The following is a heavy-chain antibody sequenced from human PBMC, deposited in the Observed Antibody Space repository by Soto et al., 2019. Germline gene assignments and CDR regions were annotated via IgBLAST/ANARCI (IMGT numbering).Heavy chain of an antibody. V-gene: IGHV1-69*06. D-gene: IGHD3-16*01. CDR2: IIPIFGTA. CDR1: GGTFSSYA. CDR3: ARVMIGGPAFDY. Sequence: QVKLVQSGAEVKKPGSSVKVSCKASGGTFSSYAISWVRQAHGQGLEWMGGIIPIFGTANYAQKFQGRVTITADKSTSTAYMELSILRSEDTAVYYFARVMIGGPAFDYWGQGTLVTVSS. J-gene: IGHJ4*02.